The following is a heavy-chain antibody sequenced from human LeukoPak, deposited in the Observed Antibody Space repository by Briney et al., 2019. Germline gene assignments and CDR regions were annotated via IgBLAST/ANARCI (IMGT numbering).Heavy chain of an antibody. J-gene: IGHJ6*03. Sequence: GGSLRLSCAASGFTFDDYAMHWVRQAPGKGLEWVAVISYDGSNKYYADSVKGRFTISRDNSKNTLYLQMNSLRAEDTAVYYCAKDHDSSGYYYYYYYMDVWGKGTTVTVSS. D-gene: IGHD3-22*01. CDR3: AKDHDSSGYYYYYYYMDV. CDR2: ISYDGSNK. V-gene: IGHV3-30*18. CDR1: GFTFDDYA.